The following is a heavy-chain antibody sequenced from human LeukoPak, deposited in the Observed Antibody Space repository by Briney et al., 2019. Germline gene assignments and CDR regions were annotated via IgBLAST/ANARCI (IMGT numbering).Heavy chain of an antibody. V-gene: IGHV3-21*04. J-gene: IGHJ4*02. CDR3: ARDCCSGGGPLDI. CDR1: GFTFSSYS. Sequence: GGSLRLSCAASGFTFSSYSMNWVRQAPGKGLEWVSSITGSSSYIYYADSVEGRFTISRQDSNNALHLQLNSLRAEDTAIYYCARDCCSGGGPLDIWGQGTLVTVSS. D-gene: IGHD2-15*01. CDR2: ITGSSSYI.